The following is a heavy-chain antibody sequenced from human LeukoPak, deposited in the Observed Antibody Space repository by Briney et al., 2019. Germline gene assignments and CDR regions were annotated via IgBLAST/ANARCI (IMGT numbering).Heavy chain of an antibody. V-gene: IGHV4-59*08. Sequence: SETLSLTCTVSGSSISTYYWSWVRQPPRKGLEWIGCIYYIGSTNYNPSLKSRVSISVDTSKNQFSLKLSSVTAADTAVYYCARLRAHDAFDIWGQGTTVTVSS. J-gene: IGHJ3*02. CDR1: GSSISTYY. CDR3: ARLRAHDAFDI. CDR2: IYYIGST. D-gene: IGHD4-17*01.